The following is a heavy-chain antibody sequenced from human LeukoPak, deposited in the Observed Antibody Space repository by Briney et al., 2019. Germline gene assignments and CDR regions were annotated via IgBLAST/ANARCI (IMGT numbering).Heavy chain of an antibody. CDR3: ARGVRHCSGGSCYVYYMDV. Sequence: ASVKVSCQASGYTFTSYDINWVRQATGQGLEWMGWMNPNSGNTGYAQKFQGRVTMTRNTTISTAYMELSSLRSEDTAVYYCARGVRHCSGGSCYVYYMDVWGKGTTVTVSS. CDR1: GYTFTSYD. CDR2: MNPNSGNT. V-gene: IGHV1-8*01. D-gene: IGHD2-15*01. J-gene: IGHJ6*03.